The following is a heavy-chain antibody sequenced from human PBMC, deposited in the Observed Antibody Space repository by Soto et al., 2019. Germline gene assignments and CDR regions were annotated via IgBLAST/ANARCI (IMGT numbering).Heavy chain of an antibody. CDR3: ARGRTTTVTKDNWFDP. Sequence: QVQLVQSGAEVKKPGASVKVSCKASGYTFTSYDINWVRQATGQGLEWMGWMNPNSGNTGSAQKFQGRVTMTRNTSISTAYMELSSLRSEDTAVYYCARGRTTTVTKDNWFDPWGQGTLVTVSS. CDR1: GYTFTSYD. CDR2: MNPNSGNT. J-gene: IGHJ5*02. V-gene: IGHV1-8*01. D-gene: IGHD4-17*01.